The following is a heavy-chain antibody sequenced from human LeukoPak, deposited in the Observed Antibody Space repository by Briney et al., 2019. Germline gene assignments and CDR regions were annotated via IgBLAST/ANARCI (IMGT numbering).Heavy chain of an antibody. CDR3: ARNNGMDV. V-gene: IGHV3-23*01. Sequence: GGSLRLSCAASGFTFSNYAMSWVRQAPGKGLEWVSAISGSGGRTYYLDSVKGRFTISKDNAKNSLYLQMNSLRAEDTALYHCARNNGMDVWGQGTTVIVSS. CDR2: ISGSGGRT. J-gene: IGHJ6*02. CDR1: GFTFSNYA.